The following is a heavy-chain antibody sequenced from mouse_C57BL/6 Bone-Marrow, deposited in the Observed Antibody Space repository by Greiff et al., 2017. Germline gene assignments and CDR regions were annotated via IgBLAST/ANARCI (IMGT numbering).Heavy chain of an antibody. V-gene: IGHV1-58*01. J-gene: IGHJ1*03. D-gene: IGHD1-1*01. Sequence: EVKLMESGAELVRPGSSVKMSCKTSGYTFTSYGINWVKQRPGQGLEWIGYIYIGNGYTEYNEKFKGKATLTSDTSSSTAYMQLSSLTSEDSAIYFCARRGTGSSYGYFDVWGTGTTVTVSS. CDR1: GYTFTSYG. CDR3: ARRGTGSSYGYFDV. CDR2: IYIGNGYT.